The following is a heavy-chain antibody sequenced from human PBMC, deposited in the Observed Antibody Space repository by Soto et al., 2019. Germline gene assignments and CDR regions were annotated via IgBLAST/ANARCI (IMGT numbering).Heavy chain of an antibody. D-gene: IGHD3-16*01. CDR1: GFSLSTSGAA. V-gene: IGHV2-5*02. CDR2: IYWDGDK. Sequence: INLKESAPTVVKPTQTLTLTCTFSGFSLSTSGAAVGWIRQPPGRALEWVALIYWDGDKRYNRYYPSLDGRVSVTKDTSKNQVALTLTNVDPADTATYFCAHRATTTMFGLVIDNGVWFDPWGQRTRVIVSS. CDR3: AHRATTTMFGLVIDNGVWFDP. J-gene: IGHJ5*02.